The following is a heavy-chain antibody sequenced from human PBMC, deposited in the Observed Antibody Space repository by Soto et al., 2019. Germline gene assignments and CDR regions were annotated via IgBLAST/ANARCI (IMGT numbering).Heavy chain of an antibody. CDR3: ARGGTAGVDY. D-gene: IGHD1-26*01. V-gene: IGHV1-8*01. CDR2: MQPSSGRT. CDR1: GYSFTGLD. J-gene: IGHJ4*02. Sequence: QVQLVQSGAEVREPGASVKVSCKASGYSFTGLDINWVRQTTGQGLEWMGWMQPSSGRTGYAQKFQGRVTMTRDTSINTAYMELSSLTSDDTAFYYCARGGTAGVDYWGQGTLVTVSS.